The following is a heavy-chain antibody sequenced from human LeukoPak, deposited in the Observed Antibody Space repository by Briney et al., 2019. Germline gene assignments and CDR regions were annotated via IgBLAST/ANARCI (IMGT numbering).Heavy chain of an antibody. V-gene: IGHV3-23*01. D-gene: IGHD3-9*01. CDR2: ISGSGGST. Sequence: GGSLRLSCAASGFTFSSYAMSWVRQAPGKGLEWVSAISGSGGSTYYADSVKGRFTISRDNSKNTLYLQMSSLRAEDTAVYYCAKDRYYDILTGYSGGFDYWGQGTLVTVSS. CDR1: GFTFSSYA. CDR3: AKDRYYDILTGYSGGFDY. J-gene: IGHJ4*02.